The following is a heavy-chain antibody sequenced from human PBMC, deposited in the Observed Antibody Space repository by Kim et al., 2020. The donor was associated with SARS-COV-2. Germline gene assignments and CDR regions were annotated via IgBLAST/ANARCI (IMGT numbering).Heavy chain of an antibody. V-gene: IGHV4-59*08. J-gene: IGHJ4*02. Sequence: SETLSLTCTVSGGSISSYYWSWIRQPPGKGLEWIGYIYYSGSTNYNPSLKSRVTISVDTSKNQFSLRLSSVTAADTAMYYCARLRAATGLAHFDYWGQGTLVTVSS. D-gene: IGHD6-13*01. CDR2: IYYSGST. CDR1: GGSISSYY. CDR3: ARLRAATGLAHFDY.